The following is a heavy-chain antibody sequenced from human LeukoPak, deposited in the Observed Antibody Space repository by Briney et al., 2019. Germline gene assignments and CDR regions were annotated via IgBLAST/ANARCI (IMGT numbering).Heavy chain of an antibody. CDR3: ARQYYYGSGSYPDY. J-gene: IGHJ4*02. CDR2: IYYSGST. D-gene: IGHD3-10*01. Sequence: SETLSLTCTVSGGSISSGDYYWSWIRQPPGKGLEWIGYIYYSGSTYYNPSLKSRVTISVDTSENQFSLKLSSVTASETAVYYCARQYYYGSGSYPDYWGQGTLVTVSS. CDR1: GGSISSGDYY. V-gene: IGHV4-30-4*01.